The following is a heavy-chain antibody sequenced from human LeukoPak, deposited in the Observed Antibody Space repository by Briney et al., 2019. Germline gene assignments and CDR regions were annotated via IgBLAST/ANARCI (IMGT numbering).Heavy chain of an antibody. Sequence: PGGSLRLSCAASGFTFSSYSMNWVRQAPGKGLEWVSPISSSSSYIYYADSVKGRFTISRDNAKNSLYLQMNSLRAEDTAVYYCARDPSAAGTGYYYYYMDVWGKGTTVTVSS. CDR3: ARDPSAAGTGYYYYYMDV. V-gene: IGHV3-21*01. CDR2: ISSSSSYI. D-gene: IGHD6-13*01. J-gene: IGHJ6*03. CDR1: GFTFSSYS.